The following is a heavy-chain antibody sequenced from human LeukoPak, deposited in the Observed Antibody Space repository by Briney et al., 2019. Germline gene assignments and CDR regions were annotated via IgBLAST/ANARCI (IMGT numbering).Heavy chain of an antibody. J-gene: IGHJ3*02. CDR1: GYTFTSYA. D-gene: IGHD1-1*01. V-gene: IGHV1-3*01. CDR2: INAGNGNT. CDR3: AREISARYNWNDGDAFDI. Sequence: ASVTVSCKASGYTFTSYAMHWVRQAPGQRLEWMGWINAGNGNTKYSQKFQGRVTITRDTSASTAYMELSSLRSEDTAVYYCAREISARYNWNDGDAFDIWGQGTMVTVSS.